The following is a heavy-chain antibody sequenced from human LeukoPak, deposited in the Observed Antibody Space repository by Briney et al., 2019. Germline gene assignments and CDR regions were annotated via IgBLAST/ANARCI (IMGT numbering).Heavy chain of an antibody. CDR1: GFTVSSNY. J-gene: IGHJ3*02. CDR2: IYSGGST. D-gene: IGHD3-16*01. CDR3: ARGFTPDADAFDI. V-gene: IGHV3-53*01. Sequence: GGSLRLSCAASGFTVSSNYMSWVRQAPGKGLEWVSVIYSGGSTYYADSVKGRFTISRDNSKNTLYLQMNSLRAEDTAVYYCARGFTPDADAFDIWGQGTMVTVSS.